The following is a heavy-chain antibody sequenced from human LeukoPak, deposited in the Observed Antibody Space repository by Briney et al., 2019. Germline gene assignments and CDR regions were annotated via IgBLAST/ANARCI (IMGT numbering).Heavy chain of an antibody. CDR3: ARPYYDFWSGYSPFDY. Sequence: ASVKVSFKASGYTFTSYGISWVRQAPGQGLEWMGWISAYNGNTNYAQKLQGRVTMTTDTSTSTAYMELRSLRSDDTAVYYCARPYYDFWSGYSPFDYWGQGTLVTVSS. J-gene: IGHJ4*02. CDR2: ISAYNGNT. V-gene: IGHV1-18*01. CDR1: GYTFTSYG. D-gene: IGHD3-3*01.